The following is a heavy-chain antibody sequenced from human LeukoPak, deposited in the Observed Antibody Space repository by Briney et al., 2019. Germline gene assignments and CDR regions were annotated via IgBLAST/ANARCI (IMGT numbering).Heavy chain of an antibody. CDR2: INHSGRT. J-gene: IGHJ5*02. CDR3: ARGGSGWLEEWFDP. Sequence: SETLSLTCAVYDGSFSGLYWTWIRQPPGKGLEWIGKINHSGRTTYNPSLKSRVTISVDTSRNQFSLKLSSVTAADTAVYYCARGGSGWLEEWFDPWGQGTLVTVSS. D-gene: IGHD6-19*01. V-gene: IGHV4-34*01. CDR1: DGSFSGLY.